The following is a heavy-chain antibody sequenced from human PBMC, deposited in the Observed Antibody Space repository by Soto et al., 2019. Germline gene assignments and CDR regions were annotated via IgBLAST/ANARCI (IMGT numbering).Heavy chain of an antibody. D-gene: IGHD3-10*01. Sequence: HVNLVESGGGVVQPGGSLRLSCAASGFSFSGNSMHWVRQAPGKGLEWVALISKDGKNEYYTESVMGRFTISRDNSRNTMYLQMRILRREDTAVFFCASGVIRGLGRDYWGQRTLVTVSS. CDR1: GFSFSGNS. V-gene: IGHV3-30*04. J-gene: IGHJ4*02. CDR3: ASGVIRGLGRDY. CDR2: ISKDGKNE.